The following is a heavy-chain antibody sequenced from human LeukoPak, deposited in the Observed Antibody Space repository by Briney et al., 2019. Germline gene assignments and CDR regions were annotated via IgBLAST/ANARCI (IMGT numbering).Heavy chain of an antibody. CDR1: GFSFTDYG. D-gene: IGHD1-26*01. CDR3: AKVSGSSYYYYYMDV. J-gene: IGHJ6*03. Sequence: GGSLRLFCAASGFSFTDYGMHWVRQAPGKGLEGVAFIRYDGSDKYNADTVKGRFTISRDNSKNTLYLQMNSLRVEDTAVYYCAKVSGSSYYYYYMDVWGKGTTVTVSS. CDR2: IRYDGSDK. V-gene: IGHV3-30*02.